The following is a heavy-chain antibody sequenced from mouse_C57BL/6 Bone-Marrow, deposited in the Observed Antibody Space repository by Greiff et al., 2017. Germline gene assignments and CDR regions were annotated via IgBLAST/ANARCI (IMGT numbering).Heavy chain of an antibody. J-gene: IGHJ2*01. CDR1: GYTFTGYW. Sequence: VQLQQPGAELVKPGASVKLSCKASGYTFTGYWIPWVRQRPGQGLEWIGDIYPSSGRTNYTGTFKSKAILTVDTSSNTACMQLSSLTSGDSAVFCCARSGPLGRSFDYWGQGTTLTVSS. CDR3: ARSGPLGRSFDY. CDR2: IYPSSGRT. V-gene: IGHV1-55*01. D-gene: IGHD4-1*01.